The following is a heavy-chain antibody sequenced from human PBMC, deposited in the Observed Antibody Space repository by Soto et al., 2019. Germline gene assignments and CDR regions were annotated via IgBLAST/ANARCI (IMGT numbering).Heavy chain of an antibody. V-gene: IGHV3-21*01. CDR1: GFTFSSYT. J-gene: IGHJ6*02. Sequence: EVRLVESGGGLVKTGGSLRISCAASGFTFSSYTMNWVRQAPGKGLEWVANINGVGTYVYYIDSVQGRFTISRDNAKNAVYLQMGCLRVEETAVYYCVRVGIMFRRGISWGDHYGLAVWGQGTTVTVSS. CDR3: VRVGIMFRRGISWGDHYGLAV. D-gene: IGHD2-21*02. CDR2: INGVGTYV.